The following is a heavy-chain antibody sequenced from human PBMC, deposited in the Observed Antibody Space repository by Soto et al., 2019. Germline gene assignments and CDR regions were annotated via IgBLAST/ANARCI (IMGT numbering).Heavy chain of an antibody. CDR3: ARDARGDEAPMDY. CDR1: GYTFPGYY. J-gene: IGHJ4*02. Sequence: ASVKVSCKASGYTFPGYYMHWVRQAPGQGLEWMGWINPNSGGTNYAQKFQGWVTMTRDTSISTAYMELSRLRSDDTAVYYCARDARGDEAPMDYWGQGTMVTVSS. CDR2: INPNSGGT. D-gene: IGHD3-10*01. V-gene: IGHV1-2*04.